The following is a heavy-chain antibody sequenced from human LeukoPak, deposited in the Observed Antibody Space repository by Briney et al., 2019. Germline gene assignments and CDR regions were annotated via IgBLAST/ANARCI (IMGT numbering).Heavy chain of an antibody. V-gene: IGHV3-23*01. CDR1: GFTFSSYA. CDR2: ISGSGGST. CDR3: ARGYCSGGSCYSG. Sequence: PGGSLRLSCAASGFTFSSYAMSWVRQAPGKGLEWVSAISGSGGSTYYADSVKGRFAISRDNAKNSLYLQMNSLRAEDTAVYYCARGYCSGGSCYSGWGQGTLVTVSS. J-gene: IGHJ4*02. D-gene: IGHD2-15*01.